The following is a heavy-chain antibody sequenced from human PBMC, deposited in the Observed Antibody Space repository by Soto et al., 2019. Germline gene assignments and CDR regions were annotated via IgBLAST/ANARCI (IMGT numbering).Heavy chain of an antibody. J-gene: IGHJ4*02. CDR3: AKKRYYPSGKINLFDS. Sequence: SSETLSLTCAVSGYSINSDYYWGWIRQPPGKGLEWIGSVDHSGRTHYSPSLRSRLTIFIDTSKNQFSLRLTSVTAADTAMYFCAKKRYYPSGKINLFDSWGPGTPVTVYS. CDR2: VDHSGRT. CDR1: GYSINSDYY. D-gene: IGHD3-10*01. V-gene: IGHV4-38-2*01.